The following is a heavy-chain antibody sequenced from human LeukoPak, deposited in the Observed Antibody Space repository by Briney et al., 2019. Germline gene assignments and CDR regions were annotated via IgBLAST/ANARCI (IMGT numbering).Heavy chain of an antibody. CDR2: ISYDGSNN. Sequence: PGGSLRLSCAASGFTFSSYAMHWVRQAPGKGLEWVAVISYDGSNNNYADSVKGRFTISRDNSKNTLYLQMNSLRAEDTAAYYCARDSFYDSSGLIDYWGRGTLVTVSS. CDR1: GFTFSSYA. CDR3: ARDSFYDSSGLIDY. J-gene: IGHJ4*02. V-gene: IGHV3-30*04. D-gene: IGHD3-22*01.